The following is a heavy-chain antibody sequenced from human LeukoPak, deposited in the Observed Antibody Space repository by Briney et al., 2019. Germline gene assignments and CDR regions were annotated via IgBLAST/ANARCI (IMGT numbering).Heavy chain of an antibody. D-gene: IGHD1-26*01. CDR3: ARAHSGSYYALYYFDH. CDR1: GFTFSSYG. V-gene: IGHV3-33*01. CDR2: IWYDGSNK. J-gene: IGHJ4*02. Sequence: GGSLRLSCAASGFTFSSYGMHWVRQAPGKGLEWVAVIWYDGSNKYYADSVKGRFTISRDNSKNTLYLQMNSLRAEDTAVYYCARAHSGSYYALYYFDHWGQGTLVTVSS.